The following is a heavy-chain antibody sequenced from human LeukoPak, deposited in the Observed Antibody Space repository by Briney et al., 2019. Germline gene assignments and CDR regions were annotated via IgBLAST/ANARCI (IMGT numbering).Heavy chain of an antibody. CDR1: GGSISSGGYS. Sequence: SETLSLTCAVSGGSISSGGYSWSWIRQPPGKGLEWIGYIYYSGSTYYNPSLKSRVTISVDTSKNQFSLKLSSVTAADTAVYYCARHVTYYFDYWGQGTLVTVSS. J-gene: IGHJ4*02. V-gene: IGHV4-30-4*07. CDR2: IYYSGST. D-gene: IGHD3-16*01. CDR3: ARHVTYYFDY.